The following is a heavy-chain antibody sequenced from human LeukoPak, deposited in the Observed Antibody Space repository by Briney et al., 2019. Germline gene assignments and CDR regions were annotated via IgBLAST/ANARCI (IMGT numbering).Heavy chain of an antibody. CDR3: ARDDIRGYSYGYNY. CDR1: GYTFTGYY. J-gene: IGHJ4*02. V-gene: IGHV1-2*02. Sequence: ASVKVSCKASGYTFTGYYMHWVRQAPGQGLEWMGWINPNSGGTNYAQKFQGRVTMTRDTSISTAYMELSRLRSDDTAVYYCARDDIRGYSYGYNYWGQGTLVTVSS. D-gene: IGHD5-18*01. CDR2: INPNSGGT.